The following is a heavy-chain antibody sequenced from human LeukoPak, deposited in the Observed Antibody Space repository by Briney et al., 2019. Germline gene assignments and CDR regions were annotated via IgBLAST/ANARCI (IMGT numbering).Heavy chain of an antibody. V-gene: IGHV4-39*07. CDR1: GGSISSSSYY. CDR2: IYYSGST. J-gene: IGHJ4*02. Sequence: SETLSLTCTDSGGSISSSSYYWGWIRQPPGKGLEWIGSIYYSGSTYYNPSLKSRVTISVDTSKNQFSLKLSSVTAADTAVYYCARDLPHYYGSGSSILFDYWGQGTLVTVSS. CDR3: ARDLPHYYGSGSSILFDY. D-gene: IGHD3-10*01.